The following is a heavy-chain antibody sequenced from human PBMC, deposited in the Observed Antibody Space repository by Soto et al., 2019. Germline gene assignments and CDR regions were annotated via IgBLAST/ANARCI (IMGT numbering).Heavy chain of an antibody. D-gene: IGHD3-22*01. CDR2: LYYGRSA. CDR1: GDSIISCD. V-gene: IGHV4-59*01. J-gene: IGHJ4*02. Sequence: SDTLSLTWAVAGDSIISCDCMWILQPPGKGLESIGYLYYGRSANYNPSLKSRVTLSVDTSTNQCSLTLSSMTAADTAVYYCALRSMAVVPEYWGQGTLVT. CDR3: ALRSMAVVPEY.